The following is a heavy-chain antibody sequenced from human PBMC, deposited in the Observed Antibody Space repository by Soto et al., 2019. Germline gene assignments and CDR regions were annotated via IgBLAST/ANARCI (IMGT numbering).Heavy chain of an antibody. D-gene: IGHD1-1*01. CDR1: VASISVFY. CDR2: IYATGTN. V-gene: IGHV4-4*07. CDR3: VRDGTKTLRDWFDP. Sequence: LSITCTVSVASISVFYWSCIRKSARKGLDWIGRIYATGTNDYNPSLKSRVMMSVDTSKKQFSLKLRSVTAADTAVYYCVRDGTKTLRDWFDPWGQGISVTVSS. J-gene: IGHJ5*02.